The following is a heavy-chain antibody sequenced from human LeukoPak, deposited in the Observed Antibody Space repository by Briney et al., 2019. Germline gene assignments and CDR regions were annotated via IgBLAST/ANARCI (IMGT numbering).Heavy chain of an antibody. V-gene: IGHV3-49*03. D-gene: IGHD6-19*01. CDR2: IRSKAYGGTT. CDR1: GFTFGDYA. J-gene: IGHJ4*02. Sequence: GGSLRLSCTASGFTFGDYAMSWFRQAPGKGLEWVGFIRSKAYGGTTEYAASVKGRFTISRDDSKSIAYLQMNSLKTEDTAVYYCTREDVAVAGGIDYWGQGTLVTVSP. CDR3: TREDVAVAGGIDY.